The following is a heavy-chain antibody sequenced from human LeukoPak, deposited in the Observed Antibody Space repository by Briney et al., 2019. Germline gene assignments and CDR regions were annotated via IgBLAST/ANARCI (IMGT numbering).Heavy chain of an antibody. Sequence: GSVKVSCRVAGDTFSNFDINWVRQAGGEGVEGMGGMNPNSGNTVYVGKFESRVTITRNTSIRTAYMELNNLKSDDTGVYYCARGPCITIYGLVNKGYYMDFWGKGTPVTVSS. CDR1: GDTFSNFD. D-gene: IGHD3-3*01. V-gene: IGHV1-8*03. J-gene: IGHJ6*03. CDR3: ARGPCITIYGLVNKGYYMDF. CDR2: MNPNSGNT.